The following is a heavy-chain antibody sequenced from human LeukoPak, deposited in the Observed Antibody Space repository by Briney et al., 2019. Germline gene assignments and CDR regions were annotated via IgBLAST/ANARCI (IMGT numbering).Heavy chain of an antibody. CDR1: GGSFSGYY. D-gene: IGHD2-2*01. J-gene: IGHJ4*02. CDR2: ISHSGST. Sequence: SETLSLTCAVYGGSFSGYYWSWIRQPPGKGLEWIGEISHSGSTNYNPSLKSRVTISVDTSKNQFSLKLSSVTAADTAVYYCARAPYCSSTSCRDYWGQGTLVTVSS. V-gene: IGHV4-34*01. CDR3: ARAPYCSSTSCRDY.